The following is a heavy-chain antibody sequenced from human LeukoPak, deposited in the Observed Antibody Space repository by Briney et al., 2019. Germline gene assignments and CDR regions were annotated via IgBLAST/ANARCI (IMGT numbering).Heavy chain of an antibody. D-gene: IGHD3-10*02. CDR3: AELGITMIGGV. CDR2: INNDGSST. CDR1: GFTFSSYW. V-gene: IGHV3-74*01. Sequence: PGGSLRLSCAASGFTFSSYWMHWVRQAPGKGLVWVSRINNDGSSTNYADSVKGRFTISRDNAKNSLYLQMNSLRAEDTAVYYCAELGITMIGGVWSKGTTVTISS. J-gene: IGHJ6*04.